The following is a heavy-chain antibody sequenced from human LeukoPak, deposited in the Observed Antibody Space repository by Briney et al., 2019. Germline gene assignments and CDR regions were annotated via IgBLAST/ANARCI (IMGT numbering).Heavy chain of an antibody. CDR1: GFTPSGYD. V-gene: IGHV3-23*01. J-gene: IGHJ1*01. CDR2: ISKSDDRT. CDR3: AKDPFTFDGDYGDT. Sequence: GGSPRLSCVASGFTPSGYDMMAVRPRPGKGLEWVSSISKSDDRTYEADSVKGRFIISRDKSKSTVYLQMSSLRVDDTAVYYCAKDPFTFDGDYGDTWGQGTLVTVSS. D-gene: IGHD4-17*01.